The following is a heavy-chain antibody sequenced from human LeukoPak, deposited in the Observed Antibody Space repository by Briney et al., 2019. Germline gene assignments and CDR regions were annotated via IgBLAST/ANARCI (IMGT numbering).Heavy chain of an antibody. J-gene: IGHJ4*02. CDR3: ARDQDYYGSGSYHRLDTTGLDY. Sequence: ASVKVSCKASGYTFTSYGINWVRQAPGQGLEWMGWISAYNGDTNYAQKLQGRVTMTTDTSTSTAYMELRSLRSDDTAVYYCARDQDYYGSGSYHRLDTTGLDYWGQGTLVTVSS. V-gene: IGHV1-18*01. D-gene: IGHD3-10*01. CDR1: GYTFTSYG. CDR2: ISAYNGDT.